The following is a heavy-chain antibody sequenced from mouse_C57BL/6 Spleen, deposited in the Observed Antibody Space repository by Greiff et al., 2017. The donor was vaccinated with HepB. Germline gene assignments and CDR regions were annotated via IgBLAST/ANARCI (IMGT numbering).Heavy chain of an antibody. CDR2: ISDGGSYT. D-gene: IGHD2-13*01. CDR1: GFTFSSYA. V-gene: IGHV5-4*01. Sequence: DVHLVESGGGLVKPGGSLKLSCAASGFTFSSYAMSWVRQTPEKRLEWVATISDGGSYTYYPDNVKGRFTISRDNAKNNLYLQMSHLKSEDTAMYYCARDRTSRGDYFDYWGQGTTLTVSS. J-gene: IGHJ2*01. CDR3: ARDRTSRGDYFDY.